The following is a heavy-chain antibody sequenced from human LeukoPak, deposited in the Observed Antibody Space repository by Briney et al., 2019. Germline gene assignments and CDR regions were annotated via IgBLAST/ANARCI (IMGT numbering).Heavy chain of an antibody. CDR2: ISYDGSNK. Sequence: GGSLRLSCAASGFTFSSYAMHWARQAPGKGLEWVAVISYDGSNKYYADSVKGRFTISRDNSKNTLYLQMNSLRAEDTAVYYCASLIQVVPAAGDAFDIWGQGTMVTVSS. CDR1: GFTFSSYA. J-gene: IGHJ3*02. D-gene: IGHD2-2*01. V-gene: IGHV3-30*04. CDR3: ASLIQVVPAAGDAFDI.